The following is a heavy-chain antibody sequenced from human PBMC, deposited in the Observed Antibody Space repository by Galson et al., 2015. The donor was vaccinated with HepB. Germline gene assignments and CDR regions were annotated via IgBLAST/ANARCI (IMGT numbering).Heavy chain of an antibody. D-gene: IGHD2-2*01. CDR2: ISSSSSYI. Sequence: SLRLSCAASGFTFSSYSMNWVRQAPGKGLEWVSSISSSSSYIYYADSVKGRFTISRDNAKNSLYLQMNSLRAEDTAVYYCARDGDIVVVPAAMSWFDPWGQGTLVTVSS. CDR3: ARDGDIVVVPAAMSWFDP. CDR1: GFTFSSYS. V-gene: IGHV3-21*01. J-gene: IGHJ5*02.